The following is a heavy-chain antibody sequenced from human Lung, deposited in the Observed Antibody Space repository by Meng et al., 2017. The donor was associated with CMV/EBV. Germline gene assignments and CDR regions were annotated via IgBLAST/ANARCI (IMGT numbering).Heavy chain of an antibody. Sequence: GESLKISCVASGLTFSSHPMTWVRQAPGKGLEWVSSISGSGGSTYSADSVQGRFTISRDNSKNTLYLQMSALRDEDTALYYCARGGPVAGKNWFDRWGQGXLVTGSS. D-gene: IGHD6-19*01. CDR2: ISGSGGST. J-gene: IGHJ5*02. CDR1: GLTFSSHP. V-gene: IGHV3-23*01. CDR3: ARGGPVAGKNWFDR.